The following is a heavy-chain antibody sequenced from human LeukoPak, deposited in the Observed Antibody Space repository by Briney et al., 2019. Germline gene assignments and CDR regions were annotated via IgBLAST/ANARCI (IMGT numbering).Heavy chain of an antibody. CDR2: IYTSGST. Sequence: SETLSLTCTVSGGSISSGGYYWNWIRLPAGKGLEWIGRIYTSGSTNYSPSLKSRVTISLDTSENQFSLRLSSVTAADTAVYYCARAFPPYGSGSYSTLYYFDYWGQGTLVTVSS. D-gene: IGHD3-10*01. CDR1: GGSISSGGYY. CDR3: ARAFPPYGSGSYSTLYYFDY. V-gene: IGHV4-61*02. J-gene: IGHJ4*02.